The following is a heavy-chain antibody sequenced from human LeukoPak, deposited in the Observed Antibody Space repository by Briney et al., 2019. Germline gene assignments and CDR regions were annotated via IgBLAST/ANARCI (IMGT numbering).Heavy chain of an antibody. CDR3: TTFPRLRFLEWLL. CDR1: GFTFSSYS. CDR2: IKSKTDGGTT. V-gene: IGHV3-15*01. D-gene: IGHD3-3*01. Sequence: PGGSLRLSCAASGFTFSSYSMNWVRQAPGKGLEWVGRIKSKTDGGTTDYAAPVKGRFTISRDESKNTLYLQMNSLKTEDTAVYYCTTFPRLRFLEWLLWGQGTLVTVSS. J-gene: IGHJ4*02.